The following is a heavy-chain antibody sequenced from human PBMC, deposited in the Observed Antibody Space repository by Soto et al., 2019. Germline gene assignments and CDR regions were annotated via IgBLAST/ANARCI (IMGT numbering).Heavy chain of an antibody. CDR3: VRDRSISWFFS. J-gene: IGHJ5*01. D-gene: IGHD1-26*01. CDR2: IYHGGST. Sequence: SETLSLTCAVSGYSISSGGYWGWIRHPPWKGLELIGSIYHGGSTYYTPSLKSRVTISVDTSKNQFSLELTSVTAADTAVYYCVRDRSISWFFSWGQGTLVNVSS. CDR1: GYSISSGGY. V-gene: IGHV4-38-2*02.